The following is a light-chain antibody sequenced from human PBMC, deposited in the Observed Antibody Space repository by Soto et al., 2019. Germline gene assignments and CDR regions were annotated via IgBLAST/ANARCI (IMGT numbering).Light chain of an antibody. V-gene: IGKV3-15*01. CDR3: QQYNFWPPLT. Sequence: EIVMTQSPATLSVSPGERATLSCRASQSVNSNLAWYRQKPGQAPRLLISDASTRATGVPARFSGSGSGTEFILTLSSLQSEDSGIYYCQQYNFWPPLTFGGGTKVEIK. CDR2: DAS. CDR1: QSVNSN. J-gene: IGKJ4*01.